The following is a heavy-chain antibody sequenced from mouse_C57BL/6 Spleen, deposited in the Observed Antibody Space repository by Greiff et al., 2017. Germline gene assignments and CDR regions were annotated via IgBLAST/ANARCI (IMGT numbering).Heavy chain of an antibody. J-gene: IGHJ4*01. D-gene: IGHD2-2*01. CDR2: IDPSDSYT. Sequence: QVQLQQPGAELVRPGTSVKLSCKASGYTFTSYWMHWVKQRPGQGLEWIGVIDPSDSYTNYNQKFKGKATLTVDTSSSTAYMQLSSLTSEDSAVYYCARRGIYYGYDGDAMDYWGQGTSVTVSS. V-gene: IGHV1-59*01. CDR1: GYTFTSYW. CDR3: ARRGIYYGYDGDAMDY.